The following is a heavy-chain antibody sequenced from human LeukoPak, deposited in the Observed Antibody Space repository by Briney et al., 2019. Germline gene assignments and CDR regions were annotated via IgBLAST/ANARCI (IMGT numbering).Heavy chain of an antibody. V-gene: IGHV1-8*01. J-gene: IGHJ6*03. CDR2: MNPNSGNT. CDR1: GYTFTSYD. CDR3: ARAVDTAMVYYYYYMDV. D-gene: IGHD5-18*01. Sequence: ASVKVSCKASGYTFTSYDINWVRQATGQGPEWMGWMNPNSGNTGYAQKFQGRVTMTRNTSISTAYMELSSLRSEDTAVYYCARAVDTAMVYYYYYMDVWGKGTTVTISS.